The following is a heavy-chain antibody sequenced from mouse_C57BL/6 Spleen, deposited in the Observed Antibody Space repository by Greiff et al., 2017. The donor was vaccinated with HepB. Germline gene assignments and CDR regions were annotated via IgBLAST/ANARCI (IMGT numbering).Heavy chain of an antibody. J-gene: IGHJ3*01. Sequence: VQLQQSDAELVKPGASVKISCKVSGYTFTDHTIHWMKQRPEQGLEWIGYIYPRDGSTKYNEKFKGKATLTADKFSSTAYMQLNSLTSEDSAVYFCAREEAIYYDSFAYWGQGTLVTVSA. D-gene: IGHD2-4*01. V-gene: IGHV1-78*01. CDR1: GYTFTDHT. CDR3: AREEAIYYDSFAY. CDR2: IYPRDGST.